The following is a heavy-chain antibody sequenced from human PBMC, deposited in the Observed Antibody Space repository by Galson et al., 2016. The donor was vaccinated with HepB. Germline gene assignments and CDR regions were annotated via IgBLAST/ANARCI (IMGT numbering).Heavy chain of an antibody. D-gene: IGHD4-17*01. CDR1: GVIFSGYW. CDR2: IWPDASNE. V-gene: IGHV3-33*06. CDR3: AKEGHYGGHFYMDV. Sequence: SLRLSCAASGVIFSGYWMSWVRQAPGEGLEWVAVIWPDASNEKYADAVKGRFTISRDNSKNTVYLQMNNLRVEDTAVYYCAKEGHYGGHFYMDVWGEGTTVTVSS. J-gene: IGHJ6*03.